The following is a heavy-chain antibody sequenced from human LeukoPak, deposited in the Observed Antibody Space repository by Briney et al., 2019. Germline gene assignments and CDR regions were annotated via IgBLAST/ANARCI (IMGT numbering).Heavy chain of an antibody. Sequence: SETLSLTCTVSGGSISSYYWSRIRQPPGKGLEWIGYIYYSGSTNYNPSLKSRVTISVDTSKNQFSLKLSSVTAADTAVYYCARDIVVVPAAIDYFDYWGQGTLVTVSS. CDR3: ARDIVVVPAAIDYFDY. D-gene: IGHD2-2*01. CDR2: IYYSGST. CDR1: GGSISSYY. V-gene: IGHV4-59*01. J-gene: IGHJ4*02.